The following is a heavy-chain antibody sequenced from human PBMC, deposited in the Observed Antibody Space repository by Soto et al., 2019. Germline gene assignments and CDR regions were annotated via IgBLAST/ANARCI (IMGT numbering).Heavy chain of an antibody. D-gene: IGHD2-15*01. Sequence: EVQVLESGGGLVQRGGSLRLSCAASGFTFNHYAMSWVRQAPGKGLEWVSIIIAHGGTFYADSVKGRFTISRDNSKNTVYLQMSSLRVEDTAIYYCAKDYTVAADPSSVILFDYWGQGALVTVSS. CDR1: GFTFNHYA. CDR2: IIAHGGT. CDR3: AKDYTVAADPSSVILFDY. V-gene: IGHV3-23*01. J-gene: IGHJ4*02.